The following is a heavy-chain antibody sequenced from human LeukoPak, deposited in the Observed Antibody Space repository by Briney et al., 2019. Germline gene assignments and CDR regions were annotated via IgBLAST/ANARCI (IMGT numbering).Heavy chain of an antibody. CDR3: ARDAILTGTEYYFDY. V-gene: IGHV3-30*04. Sequence: GGSLRLSCAVSGFTFQSYAMRWVRQAPGKGLEWVAVISYDGTNKYYADSVKGRFNISRDNPKNTLYLQVSSLRVEDTAVYYCARDAILTGTEYYFDYWGQGTLVTVSS. D-gene: IGHD3-9*01. J-gene: IGHJ4*02. CDR1: GFTFQSYA. CDR2: ISYDGTNK.